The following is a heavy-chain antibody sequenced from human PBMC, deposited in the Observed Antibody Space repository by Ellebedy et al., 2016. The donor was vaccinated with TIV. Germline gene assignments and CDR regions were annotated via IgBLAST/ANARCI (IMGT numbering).Heavy chain of an antibody. CDR3: ARYSGSGTYYRNGMDV. CDR2: INPRDDTK. V-gene: IGHV1-46*01. D-gene: IGHD3-10*01. Sequence: AASVKVSCKASGYTFSNYYMHWVRQAPGQGLEWMGIINPRDDTKAYAQNFQGRVTVTRDTSSSTVYMEMSSLRFEDTAVYYCARYSGSGTYYRNGMDVWGQGTTVTVSS. CDR1: GYTFSNYY. J-gene: IGHJ6*02.